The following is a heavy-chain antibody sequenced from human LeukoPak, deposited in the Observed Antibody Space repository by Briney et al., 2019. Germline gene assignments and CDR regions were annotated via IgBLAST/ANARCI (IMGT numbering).Heavy chain of an antibody. CDR2: IYTSGST. CDR1: GGSISSYY. J-gene: IGHJ4*02. V-gene: IGHV4-4*07. CDR3: AREFTMVRGVITYFDY. D-gene: IGHD3-10*01. Sequence: SETLSLTRTVSGGSISSYYWSWIRQPAGKGLEWVGRIYTSGSTNYNPSLKSRVTMSVDTSKNQFSLKLSSVTATGTGVYYCAREFTMVRGVITYFDYWGQGTLVTVSS.